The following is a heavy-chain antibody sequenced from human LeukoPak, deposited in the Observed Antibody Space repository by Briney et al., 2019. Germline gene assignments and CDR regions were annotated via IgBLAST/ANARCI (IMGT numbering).Heavy chain of an antibody. D-gene: IGHD5-18*01. CDR2: MNPNSGNT. V-gene: IGHV1-8*03. CDR1: GYTFTSYD. J-gene: IGHJ6*03. CDR3: ARGTLSYSYGYFSYYYYMDV. Sequence: ASVKVSCKASGYTFTSYDINWVRQATGQGLEWMGWMNPNSGNTGYAQKFQGRVTITRNTSISTAYMELSSLRSEDTAVYYCARGTLSYSYGYFSYYYYMDVWGKGTTVTVSS.